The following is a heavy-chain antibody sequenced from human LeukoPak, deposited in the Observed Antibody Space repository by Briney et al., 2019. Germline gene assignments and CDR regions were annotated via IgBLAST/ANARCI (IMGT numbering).Heavy chain of an antibody. D-gene: IGHD2-15*01. CDR3: ARYCSGGNCYSGLLY. CDR2: IRGSGDT. V-gene: IGHV3-23*01. J-gene: IGHJ4*02. Sequence: PGGSLRLSCAASGFTFTSYAMTWVRQAPGRGLEWVSTIRGSGDTYYADSVKGRFTISRDISKNTLYLQMNNLRAEDTAVYYCARYCSGGNCYSGLLYWGQGTLVAVSS. CDR1: GFTFTSYA.